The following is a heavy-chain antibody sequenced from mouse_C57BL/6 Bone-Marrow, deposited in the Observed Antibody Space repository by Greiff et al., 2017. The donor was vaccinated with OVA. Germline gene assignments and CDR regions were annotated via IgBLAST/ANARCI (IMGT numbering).Heavy chain of an antibody. CDR3: ASRPPLRRYFDV. CDR2: IYIGNGYT. CDR1: GYTFTSYG. Sequence: VHVKQSGAELVRPGSSVKMSCKTSGYTFTSYGINWVKQRPGQGLEWIGYIYIGNGYTEYNEKFKGKATLTSDTSSSTAYMQLSSLTSEDSAIYFCASRPPLRRYFDVWGTGTTVTVSS. D-gene: IGHD2-12*01. J-gene: IGHJ1*03. V-gene: IGHV1-58*01.